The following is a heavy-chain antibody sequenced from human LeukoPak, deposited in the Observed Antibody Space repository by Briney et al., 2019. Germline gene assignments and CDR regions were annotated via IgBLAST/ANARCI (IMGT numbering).Heavy chain of an antibody. D-gene: IGHD6-19*01. CDR2: IYSGGST. CDR3: ARQFSGWHYFDY. V-gene: IGHV3-53*01. Sequence: GGSLRLSCADSGLSVCNTYISWVRPTPGKGLEWVSVIYSGGSTYYAESVKGRFSISRDNSKNTVYLQMNSMRAEDTAVYYCARQFSGWHYFDYWGQGTLVTV. J-gene: IGHJ4*02. CDR1: GLSVCNTY.